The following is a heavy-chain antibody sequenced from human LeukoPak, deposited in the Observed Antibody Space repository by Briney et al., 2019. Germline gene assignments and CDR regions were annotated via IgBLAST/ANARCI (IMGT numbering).Heavy chain of an antibody. Sequence: SETLSLTCSVSGSSITSYHWSWIRQPPGKGLEWIGHIYYSGSTNYNPSLKSRVTISEDTSNKQFSLKLTSMTAADTAMYYCAREGCSGSSCHSGNVLDIWGQGTMVTVSS. CDR3: AREGCSGSSCHSGNVLDI. J-gene: IGHJ3*02. V-gene: IGHV4-59*01. CDR1: GSSITSYH. CDR2: IYYSGST. D-gene: IGHD2-15*01.